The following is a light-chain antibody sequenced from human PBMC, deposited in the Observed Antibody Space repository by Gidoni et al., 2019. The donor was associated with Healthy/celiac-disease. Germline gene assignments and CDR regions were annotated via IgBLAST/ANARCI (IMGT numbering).Light chain of an antibody. CDR3: QQYNNWPLRGFT. CDR2: GAS. V-gene: IGKV3-15*01. CDR1: QSVSSN. Sequence: ELVMTQSPATLSVSPGERATLSCRASQSVSSNLAWYQQKPGQAPRLLIYGASTRATGIPARFSGSGSGTEFTLTISSLQSEDFAVYYCQQYNNWPLRGFTFGPGTKVDIK. J-gene: IGKJ3*01.